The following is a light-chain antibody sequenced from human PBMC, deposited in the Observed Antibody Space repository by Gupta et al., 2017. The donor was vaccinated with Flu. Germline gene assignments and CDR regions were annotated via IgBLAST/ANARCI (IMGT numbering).Light chain of an antibody. Sequence: QSALTQPPSASGSPGQSVTISCTGTSSDIGGYNYVSWYQQHPGKAPRLMIYEVTKRPSGVPDRFSGSKSGNTASLTVSGLQAEDEADYCCSSYGGRNNLVFAGGTRLTVL. CDR3: SSYGGRNNLV. CDR1: SSDIGGYNY. J-gene: IGLJ2*01. V-gene: IGLV2-8*01. CDR2: EVT.